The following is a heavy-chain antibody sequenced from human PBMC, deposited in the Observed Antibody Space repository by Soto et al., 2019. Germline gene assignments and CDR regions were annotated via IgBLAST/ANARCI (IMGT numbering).Heavy chain of an antibody. CDR2: ISYNGDTT. CDR3: ARHEIAGPPDYCDY. J-gene: IGHJ4*02. CDR1: GFAFSSYA. Sequence: QVQLVASGGDVVQPGRSLRLSCAASGFAFSSYAMHWVRQAPGKGLEWVAVISYNGDTTYYAESVKGRFTISRDDSKNSLYLQMNSLRAEDTAVYYGARHEIAGPPDYCDYWGRGTLVTVSS. V-gene: IGHV3-30-3*01.